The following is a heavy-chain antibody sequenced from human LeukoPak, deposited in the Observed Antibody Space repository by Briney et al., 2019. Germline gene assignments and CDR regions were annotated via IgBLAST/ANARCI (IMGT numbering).Heavy chain of an antibody. CDR2: IYYSGST. Sequence: SETLSLTCTVSGGSISSSSYYWGWIRQPPGKGLEWIGSIYYSGSTYYNPSLKSRVTISVDTSKDQFSLKLSSVTAADTAVYYCARHSAGSFDPWGQGTLVTVSS. J-gene: IGHJ5*02. D-gene: IGHD6-19*01. V-gene: IGHV4-39*01. CDR1: GGSISSSSYY. CDR3: ARHSAGSFDP.